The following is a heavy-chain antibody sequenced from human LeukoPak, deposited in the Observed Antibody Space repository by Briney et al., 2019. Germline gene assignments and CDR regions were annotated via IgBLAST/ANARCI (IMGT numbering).Heavy chain of an antibody. Sequence: GGSLRLSCAASGFTFTDAWMTWLRQAPGKGLEWIGLIKRKSDGGTTEYAAPMKGRFTISRDDSKDTLYLQIDSLKTEDTVVYYCATGGRGDFWGQGTLVTVSS. CDR2: IKRKSDGGTT. CDR3: ATGGRGDF. CDR1: GFTFTDAW. V-gene: IGHV3-15*01. D-gene: IGHD2-15*01. J-gene: IGHJ4*02.